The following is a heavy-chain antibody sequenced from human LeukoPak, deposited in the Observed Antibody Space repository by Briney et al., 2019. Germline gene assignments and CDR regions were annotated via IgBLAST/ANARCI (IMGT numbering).Heavy chain of an antibody. CDR1: GFTFSSYG. CDR2: ISYDGRNK. J-gene: IGHJ4*02. CDR3: ALLGNDY. Sequence: PGGSLRLSCAASGFTFSSYGMHWVRQAPGKGLEWVAVISYDGRNKYYADSAKGRFTISRDNSKNTLYLQMNSLRAEDTAVYYCALLGNDYWGQGTLVTVSS. V-gene: IGHV3-30*03.